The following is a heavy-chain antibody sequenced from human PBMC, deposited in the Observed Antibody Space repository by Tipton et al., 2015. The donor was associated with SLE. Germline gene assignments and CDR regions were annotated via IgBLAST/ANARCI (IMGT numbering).Heavy chain of an antibody. Sequence: TLSLTCTVSGGSISSYYWSWIRQPPGKGLEWIGYIYYSGSTNYNPSLKSRVTISVDTSKNQFSLKLSSVTAADTAVYYCARDDYGGQYWGQGTLVTVSS. CDR2: IYYSGST. D-gene: IGHD4/OR15-4a*01. J-gene: IGHJ4*02. CDR3: ARDDYGGQY. CDR1: GGSISSYY. V-gene: IGHV4-59*01.